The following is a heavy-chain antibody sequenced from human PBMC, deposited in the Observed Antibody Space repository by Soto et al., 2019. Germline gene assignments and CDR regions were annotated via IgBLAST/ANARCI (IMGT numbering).Heavy chain of an antibody. V-gene: IGHV4-39*01. Sequence: QLQLQESGPGLVKPSETLSLTCTVSGGSISSSSYYWGWIRQPPGKGLEWIGSIYYSGSTYYNPSLKSRVTISVDTSKNQYPLKLSSVTAADTAVYYCARDPPNDAFDIWGQGTMVTVSS. CDR3: ARDPPNDAFDI. CDR1: GGSISSSSYY. CDR2: IYYSGST. J-gene: IGHJ3*02.